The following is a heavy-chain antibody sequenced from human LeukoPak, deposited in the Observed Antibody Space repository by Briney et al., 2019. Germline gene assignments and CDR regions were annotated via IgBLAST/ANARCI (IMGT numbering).Heavy chain of an antibody. CDR3: AKMGIGGVGTFYYYMDV. CDR1: GFDFSGYS. Sequence: GGSLRLSCAASGFDFSGYSMNWVRQAPGKGLEWVSSMTSASSYMDYADSVRGRFTISRDNAKNSLYLQMNSLRAEDTAVYYCAKMGIGGVGTFYYYMDVWGKGTTVTVSS. CDR2: MTSASSYM. J-gene: IGHJ6*03. D-gene: IGHD6-13*01. V-gene: IGHV3-21*01.